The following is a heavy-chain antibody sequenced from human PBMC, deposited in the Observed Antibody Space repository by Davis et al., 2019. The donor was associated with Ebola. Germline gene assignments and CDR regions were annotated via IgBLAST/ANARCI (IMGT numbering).Heavy chain of an antibody. CDR2: INHSGST. CDR1: GGSSSGYY. V-gene: IGHV4-34*01. Sequence: MPSETLSPTCAVYGGSSSGYYWSWIRQPPGKGLEWIGEINHSGSTNYNPSLKSRVTISVDTSKNQFSLKLSSVTAADTAVYYCASRTYSGSYGRGYFDYWGQGTLVTVSS. CDR3: ASRTYSGSYGRGYFDY. J-gene: IGHJ4*02. D-gene: IGHD1-26*01.